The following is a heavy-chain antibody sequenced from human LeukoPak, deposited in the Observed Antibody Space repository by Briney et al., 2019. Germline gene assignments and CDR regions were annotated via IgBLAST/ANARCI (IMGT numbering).Heavy chain of an antibody. V-gene: IGHV4-4*07. CDR1: GGSISSYY. CDR2: IYTSGST. Sequence: SETLSLTCTVSGGSISSYYWSWIRQPAGKGLEWIGRIYTSGSTNYNPSLKSRVTMSGDTSKNQFSVKLSSVHAADTAVYYCAAGGVALSFDYWGQGTLVTVSS. J-gene: IGHJ4*02. CDR3: AAGGVALSFDY. D-gene: IGHD3-3*01.